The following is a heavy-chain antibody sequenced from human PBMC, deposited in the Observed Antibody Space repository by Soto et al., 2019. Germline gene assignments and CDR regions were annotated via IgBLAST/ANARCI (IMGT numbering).Heavy chain of an antibody. CDR3: ARAGGYGSGSYGFDY. V-gene: IGHV4-34*01. J-gene: IGHJ4*02. Sequence: QVQLQQWGAGLLKPSETLSLTCAVYGGSFSGYYWSWIRQPPGKGLEWSGEINHSGITNYNPSLKSRVTLSVASTKNQFSLKLSSVTAADTAVYYCARAGGYGSGSYGFDYWGQGTLVTVSS. CDR1: GGSFSGYY. D-gene: IGHD3-10*01. CDR2: INHSGIT.